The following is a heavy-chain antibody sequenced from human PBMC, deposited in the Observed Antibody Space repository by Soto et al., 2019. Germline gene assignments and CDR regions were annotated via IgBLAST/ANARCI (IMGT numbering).Heavy chain of an antibody. CDR3: ARGAEYQLLSRDYFYVMDV. D-gene: IGHD2-2*01. CDR1: GFTFNSHG. Sequence: QVQLVEAGGGVVQPGRSLRLSCGASGFTFNSHGMHWVRQAPGKGLEWVAVISYEGSNNFYAESVKGRFTISRDNSKNKLYLQMNGLRREDPAVYYCARGAEYQLLSRDYFYVMDVWGQGTTVTVSS. CDR2: ISYEGSNN. J-gene: IGHJ6*02. V-gene: IGHV3-30*03.